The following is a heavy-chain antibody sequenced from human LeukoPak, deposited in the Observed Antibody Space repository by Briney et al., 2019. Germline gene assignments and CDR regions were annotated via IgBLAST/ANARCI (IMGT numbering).Heavy chain of an antibody. CDR1: GGSFSGYY. CDR2: INHSGST. Sequence: SETLSLTCAVYGGSFSGYYWSWIRQPPGKGLEWIGEINHSGSTNYNPSLKSRVTISVDTSKNQFSLKLSSVTAADTAVYYCARVSGYCSDGVCRFDYWGQGALVTVSS. V-gene: IGHV4-34*01. D-gene: IGHD2-8*01. J-gene: IGHJ4*02. CDR3: ARVSGYCSDGVCRFDY.